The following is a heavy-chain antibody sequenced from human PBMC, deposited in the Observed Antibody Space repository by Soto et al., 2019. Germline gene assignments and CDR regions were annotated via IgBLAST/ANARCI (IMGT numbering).Heavy chain of an antibody. J-gene: IGHJ6*02. CDR3: AAGIINRYGYGYYYGMDV. V-gene: IGHV1-58*02. Sequence: SVKVSCKASGFTFTSSAMQWVRQARGQRLEWIGWIVVGSGNTNYAQKFQERVTITRDMSTSTAYMELSSLRSEDTAVYYCAAGIINRYGYGYYYGMDVWGQGTTVTVSS. D-gene: IGHD5-18*01. CDR2: IVVGSGNT. CDR1: GFTFTSSA.